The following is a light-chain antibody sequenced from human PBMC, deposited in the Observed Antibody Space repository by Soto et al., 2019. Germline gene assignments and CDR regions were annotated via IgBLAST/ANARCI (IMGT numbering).Light chain of an antibody. CDR1: RTDVGGYNF. J-gene: IGLJ1*01. Sequence: QSVLTQPASVSGSPGQSITISCTGTRTDVGGYNFVSWYQVHPGRAPKLIISEVTVRPSGVSHRFSGSKSGNSASLTISGLQAEDEADYYCTSYTTTNTPYVFGSGTKVTVL. V-gene: IGLV2-14*01. CDR3: TSYTTTNTPYV. CDR2: EVT.